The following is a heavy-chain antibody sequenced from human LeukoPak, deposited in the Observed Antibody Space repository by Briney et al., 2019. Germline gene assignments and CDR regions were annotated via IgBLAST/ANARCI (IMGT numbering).Heavy chain of an antibody. CDR2: ISSSGSTI. D-gene: IGHD3-9*01. CDR1: GFTFSSYE. CDR3: AKGKMTAYLTWFDP. V-gene: IGHV3-48*03. Sequence: PGGSLRLSCAASGFTFSSYEMNWVRQAPGKGLEWVSYISSSGSTIKYADSVKGRFTISRDNSRNTLNLQMSSLRAEDTAIYYCAKGKMTAYLTWFDPWGQGTLVTVSS. J-gene: IGHJ5*02.